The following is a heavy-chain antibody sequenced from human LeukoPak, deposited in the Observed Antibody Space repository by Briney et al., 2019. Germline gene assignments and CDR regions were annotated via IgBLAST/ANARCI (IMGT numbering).Heavy chain of an antibody. CDR2: IRNDGSNE. CDR1: GFSFSVYA. J-gene: IGHJ4*02. CDR3: ARVSIYGDYTDY. D-gene: IGHD4-17*01. Sequence: GGSLRLSCAASGFSFSVYAMHWVRQAQGKGLEWVAFIRNDGSNENYADSVKGRFTISRDKSKNTLYLQMNSLRAEDTAVYYCARVSIYGDYTDYWGQGTLVTVSS. V-gene: IGHV3-30*02.